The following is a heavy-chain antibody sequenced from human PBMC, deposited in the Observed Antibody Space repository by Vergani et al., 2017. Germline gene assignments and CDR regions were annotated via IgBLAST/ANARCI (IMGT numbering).Heavy chain of an antibody. V-gene: IGHV3-23*04. J-gene: IGHJ4*02. Sequence: EVHLEESGGGLVQPGGSLRLSCAASGFTFSNSAVSWFRQAPGRGLAWVSSISGPGLSTYYADSVKGRFTISRDNAKNSLYLQMNSLRAEDTAVYYCAXDSYDFWSPCYFDYWGQGTLVTVSS. D-gene: IGHD3-3*01. CDR2: ISGPGLST. CDR1: GFTFSNSA. CDR3: AXDSYDFWSPCYFDY.